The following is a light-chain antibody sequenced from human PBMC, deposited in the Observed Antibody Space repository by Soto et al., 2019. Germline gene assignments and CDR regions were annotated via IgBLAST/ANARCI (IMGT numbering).Light chain of an antibody. J-gene: IGKJ4*01. CDR1: QDIRSD. CDR3: LQDYNYPLT. CDR2: VAS. V-gene: IGKV1-6*01. Sequence: AIQMTQFPSSLSASVGDRVTITCRASQDIRSDLGWYQQRPGKAPKVLIYVASSLQSGVPSRFSGSGSGTDFTLTISSLQPEDFATYYCLQDYNYPLTFGGGTKVEIK.